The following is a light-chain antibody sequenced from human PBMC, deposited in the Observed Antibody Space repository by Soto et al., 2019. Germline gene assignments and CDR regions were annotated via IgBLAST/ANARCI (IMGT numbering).Light chain of an antibody. Sequence: EIVLTQSPGTLSLSPGERATLSCRASQSVSARYVAWYQRKPGQAPRLLIYGASNRATDIPVRFSASGSGTAYTLPITRLEPEDFSVYIRKQDDVSPPTCGLGTKVEFK. CDR1: QSVSARY. CDR2: GAS. V-gene: IGKV3-20*01. CDR3: KQDDVSPPT. J-gene: IGKJ1*01.